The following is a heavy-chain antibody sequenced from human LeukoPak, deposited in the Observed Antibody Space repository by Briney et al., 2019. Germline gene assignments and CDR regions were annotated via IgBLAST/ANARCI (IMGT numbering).Heavy chain of an antibody. CDR2: IWYDGSNK. CDR3: ARAKTGRSLTVTPDYFDY. V-gene: IGHV3-33*01. Sequence: GGSLRLSCAASGFTFGSYGMHWVRQAPGKGLEWVAAIWYDGSNKYYAYSVKRRFTISRDNSKNTLYLQMNSLRAENTTEYYCARAKTGRSLTVTPDYFDYGGEGTVDSVPS. D-gene: IGHD4-17*01. J-gene: IGHJ4*02. CDR1: GFTFGSYG.